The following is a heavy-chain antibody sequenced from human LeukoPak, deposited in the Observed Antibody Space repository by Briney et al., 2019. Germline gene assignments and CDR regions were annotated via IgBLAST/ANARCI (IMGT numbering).Heavy chain of an antibody. D-gene: IGHD5-12*01. CDR1: GGSVRSDISH. V-gene: IGHV4-61*01. J-gene: IGHJ4*02. CDR2: IYYSGST. Sequence: SETLSLTCSVSGGSVRSDISHWSWIRQPPGKGLEWIGYIYYSGSTNYNPSLKSRVTISVDTSKNQFSLKLSSVTAADTAVYYCARVATIPYWGQGTLVTVSS. CDR3: ARVATIPY.